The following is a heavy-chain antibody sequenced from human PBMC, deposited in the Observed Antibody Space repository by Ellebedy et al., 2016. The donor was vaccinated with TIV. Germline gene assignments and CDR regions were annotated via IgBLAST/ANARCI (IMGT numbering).Heavy chain of an antibody. Sequence: PGGSLRLSCRTSGFTFTGHYMIWVRQAPGTGLVWVSRITRDGRTNDYADSVKGRFTIPRDDAENTVYLHISRLRDEDTAVYFCVREASIGGTVFFDYWGQGALVTVSS. CDR3: VREASIGGTVFFDY. D-gene: IGHD1-7*01. V-gene: IGHV3-74*01. J-gene: IGHJ4*02. CDR1: GFTFTGHY. CDR2: ITRDGRTN.